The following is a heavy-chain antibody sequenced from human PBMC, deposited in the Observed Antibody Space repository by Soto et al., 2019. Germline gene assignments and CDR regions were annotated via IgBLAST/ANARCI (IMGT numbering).Heavy chain of an antibody. D-gene: IGHD2-15*01. V-gene: IGHV3-15*07. CDR2: IKTRDEGETT. J-gene: IGHJ6*02. Sequence: EVQLVDSGGGLVKPGGSLRLSREASGFSVSKAWMNWVRQAPGKGLEWVGRIKTRDEGETTNYAAPVKGRFTISRDDSKNTLYLQMNSLKTEDTAVYYCTTGSVEGFWGQGTTVTVSS. CDR3: TTGSVEGF. CDR1: GFSVSKAW.